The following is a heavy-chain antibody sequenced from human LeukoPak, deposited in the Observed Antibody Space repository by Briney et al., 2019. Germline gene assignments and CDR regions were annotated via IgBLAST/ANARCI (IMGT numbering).Heavy chain of an antibody. CDR1: GFTFSNYA. D-gene: IGHD3-10*01. CDR3: AKDQRFGDLDDY. J-gene: IGHJ4*02. Sequence: GGSLRLSCTTSGFTFSNYAMSWVRQAPGKGLEWVSSISGSTITTYYADSVKGRFAISRDNSKNTLYLQMTSLRAEDTAVYYCAKDQRFGDLDDYRGQGTLVTVSS. V-gene: IGHV3-23*01. CDR2: ISGSTITT.